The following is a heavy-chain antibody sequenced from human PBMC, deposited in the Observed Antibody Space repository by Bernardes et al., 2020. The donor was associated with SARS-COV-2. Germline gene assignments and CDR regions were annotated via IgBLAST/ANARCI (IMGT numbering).Heavy chain of an antibody. V-gene: IGHV3-13*01. D-gene: IGHD4-17*01. CDR2: IGTAGDT. CDR3: ARAVYDYDDYRHWFEP. CDR1: GFTFSRYD. Sequence: GGSLRLSCAASGFTFSRYDMHWVRQGTGKGLEWVSTIGTAGDTYYPGSVKGRFTISRENAKNSLYLQMNSLRAGDTAVYYCARAVYDYDDYRHWFEPWDQGSL. J-gene: IGHJ5*02.